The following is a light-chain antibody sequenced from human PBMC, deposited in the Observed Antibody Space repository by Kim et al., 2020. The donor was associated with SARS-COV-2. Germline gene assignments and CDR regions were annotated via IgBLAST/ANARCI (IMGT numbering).Light chain of an antibody. V-gene: IGKV1-27*01. CDR2: AAS. J-gene: IGKJ1*01. CDR3: QKYNSAPRT. CDR1: QGICNY. Sequence: ASVGDRVTITCRASQGICNYLAWYQQKPGKVPKLLIYAASTLQSGVPSRFSGSGSGTDFTLTISSLQPEDVATYYCQKYNSAPRTFGQGTKVDSK.